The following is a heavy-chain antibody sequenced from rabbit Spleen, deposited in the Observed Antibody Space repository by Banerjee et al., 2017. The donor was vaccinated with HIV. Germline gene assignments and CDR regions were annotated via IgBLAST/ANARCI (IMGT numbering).Heavy chain of an antibody. V-gene: IGHV1S45*01. D-gene: IGHD1-1*01. CDR1: GIDFSSGYD. CDR2: IYSGSSGST. J-gene: IGHJ4*01. Sequence: QQQLEESGGGLVKPGGTLTLTCKASGIDFSSGYDMCWVRQAPGKGLEWIACIYSGSSGSTYYASWAKGRFTISKTSSTTVTLQMTRLTAADTATYLCARDASGGYWYFGLWGQGTLVTVS. CDR3: ARDASGGYWYFGL.